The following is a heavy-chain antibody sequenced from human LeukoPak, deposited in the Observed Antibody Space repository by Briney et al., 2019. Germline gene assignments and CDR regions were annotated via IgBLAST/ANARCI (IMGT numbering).Heavy chain of an antibody. CDR1: GFTFSGSA. D-gene: IGHD5-12*01. V-gene: IGHV3-73*01. CDR2: IRSKANSYAT. Sequence: GSLRLSCAASGFTFSGSAMLWVRQASGKGLEWVGRIRSKANSYATAYAASVKGRFTISRDDSKNTAYLQMNSLKTEDTAVYYCTSLVLPGEWLRRADAFDIWGQGTMVTVSS. CDR3: TSLVLPGEWLRRADAFDI. J-gene: IGHJ3*02.